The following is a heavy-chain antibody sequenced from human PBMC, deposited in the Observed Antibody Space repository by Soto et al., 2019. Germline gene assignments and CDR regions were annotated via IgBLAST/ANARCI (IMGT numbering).Heavy chain of an antibody. CDR2: ISGSGGRT. Sequence: EVQLLESGGGLVQPGGSLSLSCAASGLPFSNYAMSWVRKAPGKGPGWVSCISGSGGRTYYADSVKGRFTISRDNPKNTLYLQMNSLRVEDTAVYYCARSYGSGTWDAFDIWGQGTMVTVSS. D-gene: IGHD3-10*01. CDR1: GLPFSNYA. CDR3: ARSYGSGTWDAFDI. V-gene: IGHV3-23*01. J-gene: IGHJ3*02.